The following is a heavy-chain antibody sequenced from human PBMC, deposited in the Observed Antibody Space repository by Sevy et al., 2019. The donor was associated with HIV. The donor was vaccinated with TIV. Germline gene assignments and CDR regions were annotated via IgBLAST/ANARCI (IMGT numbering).Heavy chain of an antibody. V-gene: IGHV3-21*01. Sequence: GGSLRLSCAASGFTFSSYSMNWVRQAPGKGLEWVSSISSSSSYIYYADSVKGRCTISRDNAKNSLYLQMNSLRAEDTAVYYCARDLEGAGLSFDYWGQGTLVTVSS. J-gene: IGHJ4*02. CDR1: GFTFSSYS. CDR2: ISSSSSYI. CDR3: ARDLEGAGLSFDY. D-gene: IGHD1-26*01.